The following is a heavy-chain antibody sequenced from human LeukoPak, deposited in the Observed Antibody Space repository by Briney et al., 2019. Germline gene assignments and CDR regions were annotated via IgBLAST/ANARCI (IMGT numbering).Heavy chain of an antibody. V-gene: IGHV4-38-2*02. D-gene: IGHD3-9*01. J-gene: IGHJ4*02. CDR1: GYSISSGYY. Sequence: SETLSLTCTVSGYSISSGYYWGWIRQPPGKGLEWIGSIYHSGSTYYNPSLKSRVTISVDTSKNQFSLKLSSVTAAGTAVYYCARGRYFDWLRPTIRGYYFDYWGQGTLVTVSS. CDR2: IYHSGST. CDR3: ARGRYFDWLRPTIRGYYFDY.